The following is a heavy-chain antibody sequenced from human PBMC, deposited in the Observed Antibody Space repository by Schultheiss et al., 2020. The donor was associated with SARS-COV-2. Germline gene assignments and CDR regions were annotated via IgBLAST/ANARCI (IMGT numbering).Heavy chain of an antibody. Sequence: SQTLSLTCTVSGGSISSYYWSWIRQPAGKGLEWIGRIYSSGTTDYNSSLKSRVTMSVDTSTNQFSLKLTSVTAADTAVYYCARGYSYGFYYFDYWGQGALVTVFS. CDR3: ARGYSYGFYYFDY. J-gene: IGHJ4*02. CDR2: IYSSGTT. D-gene: IGHD5-18*01. V-gene: IGHV4-4*07. CDR1: GGSISSYY.